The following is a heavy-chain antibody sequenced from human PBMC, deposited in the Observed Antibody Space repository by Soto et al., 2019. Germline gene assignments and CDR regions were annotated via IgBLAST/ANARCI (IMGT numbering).Heavy chain of an antibody. CDR2: IIPMFGTT. CDR3: ARAAIHGSSWYFWFDP. J-gene: IGHJ5*02. D-gene: IGHD6-13*01. CDR1: GGTFSSHA. Sequence: SLKVSCKTSGGTFSSHAINWVLQAPGQGLEWMGGIIPMFGTTNYAQKFKGRVTISADESTSTAYMELSSLRSEDAAVYYCARAAIHGSSWYFWFDPWGQGTLVTVSS. V-gene: IGHV1-69*13.